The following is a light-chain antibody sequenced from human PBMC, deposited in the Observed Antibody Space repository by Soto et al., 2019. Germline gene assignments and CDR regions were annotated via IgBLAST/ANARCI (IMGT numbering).Light chain of an antibody. CDR1: QNIYSN. CDR3: LQYHNLWA. CDR2: RAS. Sequence: IVMTQSPATLSVSPGERVTLSCRASQNIYSNIAWYQQRPGQAPRLLIYRASTRATGVPARFSGSGSGTDFTLTISSLQSEDFTVYSCLQYHNLWAFGQGTKVDSK. V-gene: IGKV3-15*01. J-gene: IGKJ1*01.